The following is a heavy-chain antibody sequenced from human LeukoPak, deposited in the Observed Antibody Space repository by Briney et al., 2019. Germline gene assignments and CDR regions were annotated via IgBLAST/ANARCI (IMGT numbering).Heavy chain of an antibody. J-gene: IGHJ6*02. CDR3: ARHGGVSGTYFPPHHYGMDV. CDR1: GASISGYY. V-gene: IGHV4-59*08. Sequence: SETLSLTCTVSGASISGYYWSWIRQPPGKGLEWIGFVYYSGSTNYSPSLKSRATISIDTSKNQFSLRLSSVTAADTAVYHCARHGGVSGTYFPPHHYGMDVWGQGTTVTVSS. D-gene: IGHD3-16*01. CDR2: VYYSGST.